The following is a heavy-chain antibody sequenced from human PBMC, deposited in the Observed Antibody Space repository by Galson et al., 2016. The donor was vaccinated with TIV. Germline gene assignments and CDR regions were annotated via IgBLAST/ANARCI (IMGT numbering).Heavy chain of an antibody. D-gene: IGHD2-21*01. V-gene: IGHV3-66*02. CDR3: ARDRRHCGNECFLYYYYGMDF. Sequence: SLRLSCAASSFTVNGNFMSWVRQAPGKGLEWVSIISSGGTTNYADSVKGRFTIVKDDSKNILYLHMNSLRVEDSAVYFCARDRRHCGNECFLYYYYGMDFWGQGTTVTVSS. J-gene: IGHJ6*02. CDR2: ISSGGTT. CDR1: SFTVNGNF.